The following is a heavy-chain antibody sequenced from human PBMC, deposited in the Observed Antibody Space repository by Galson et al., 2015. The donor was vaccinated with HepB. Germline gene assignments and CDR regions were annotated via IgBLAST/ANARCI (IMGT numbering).Heavy chain of an antibody. J-gene: IGHJ4*02. V-gene: IGHV3-30-3*01. CDR3: ARGCSGGSCSVY. Sequence: SLRLSCAASGFTFSAYAMHWVRQAPGKGLEWVAVISYDGTRKFYADSVRGRFTIPRDNSKNTLYLQMNSLRVGDTAIYYCARGCSGGSCSVYWGQGTLVTVSS. D-gene: IGHD2-15*01. CDR2: ISYDGTRK. CDR1: GFTFSAYA.